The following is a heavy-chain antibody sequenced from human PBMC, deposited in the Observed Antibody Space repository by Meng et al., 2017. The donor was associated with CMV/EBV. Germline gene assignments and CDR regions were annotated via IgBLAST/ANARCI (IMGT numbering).Heavy chain of an antibody. CDR3: ARGRWIFGLVRLGMDF. CDR1: GGSFSGYY. D-gene: IGHD3-3*01. CDR2: INHSGST. Sequence: SETLSLTCAVYGGSFSGYYWSWIRQPPGKGLEWIGEINHSGSTNYNPSLKSRVTISVNTSKNQFSLKLSSVTAADTAVYYGARGRWIFGLVRLGMDFWGQGTMVTVSS. V-gene: IGHV4-34*01. J-gene: IGHJ4*01.